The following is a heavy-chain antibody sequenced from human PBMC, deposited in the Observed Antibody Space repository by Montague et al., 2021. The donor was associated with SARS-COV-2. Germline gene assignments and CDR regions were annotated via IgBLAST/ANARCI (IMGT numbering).Heavy chain of an antibody. V-gene: IGHV4-39*07. CDR2: ICYSGMA. J-gene: IGHJ4*02. D-gene: IGHD3-22*01. CDR3: ASTVDYYAHFDS. CDR1: GGSISSQTSC. Sequence: SETRSLTCTVSGGSISSQTSCWGWVRLPPGKGLEWIGSICYSGMAHYTPSLKSRLIISLDTSKTHVSLKLRSVTAADTAVYYCASTVDYYAHFDSWGQGTLVSVSS.